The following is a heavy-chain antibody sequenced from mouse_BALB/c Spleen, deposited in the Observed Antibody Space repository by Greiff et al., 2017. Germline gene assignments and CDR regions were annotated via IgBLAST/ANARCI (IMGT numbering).Heavy chain of an antibody. CDR3: ARSRGDYDYDGGFAY. V-gene: IGHV3-2*02. D-gene: IGHD2-4*01. CDR1: GYSITSDYA. Sequence: DVQLQESGPGLVKPSQSLSLTCTVTGYSITSDYAWNWIRQFPGNKLEWMGYISYSGSTSYNPSLKSRISITRDTSKNQFFLQLNSVTTEDTATYYCARSRGDYDYDGGFAYWGQGTLVTVSA. J-gene: IGHJ3*01. CDR2: ISYSGST.